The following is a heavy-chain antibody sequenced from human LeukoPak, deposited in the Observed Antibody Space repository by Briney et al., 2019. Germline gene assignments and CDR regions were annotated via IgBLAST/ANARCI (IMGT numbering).Heavy chain of an antibody. CDR3: ARDFPPGYSGSYSILDAFDI. CDR2: INPNSGGT. CDR1: GYTFTGYY. J-gene: IGHJ3*02. Sequence: ASVKVSCKASGYTFTGYYMHWVRQAPGQGLEWMGWINPNSGGTNYAQKFQGRVTMTRDTSISTAYMEVSRLRSDDTAVYYCARDFPPGYSGSYSILDAFDIWGQGTMVTVSS. V-gene: IGHV1-2*02. D-gene: IGHD1-26*01.